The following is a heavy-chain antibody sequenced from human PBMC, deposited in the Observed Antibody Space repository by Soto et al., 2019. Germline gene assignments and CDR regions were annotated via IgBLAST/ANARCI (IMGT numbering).Heavy chain of an antibody. J-gene: IGHJ4*02. CDR1: EFTFSSYR. CDR2: ISSSSSTI. D-gene: IGHD3-9*01. CDR3: ARDSPPDWHFDY. V-gene: IGHV3-48*02. Sequence: EAQLVESGGGLVQPGGSLRLSCAASEFTFSSYRMNWVRQAPGKGLEWISYISSSSSTIYYADSMRGRFTNSRDNAKNQLYLQMNSLRDEDTGVYDGARDSPPDWHFDYWGQGTLVTVSS.